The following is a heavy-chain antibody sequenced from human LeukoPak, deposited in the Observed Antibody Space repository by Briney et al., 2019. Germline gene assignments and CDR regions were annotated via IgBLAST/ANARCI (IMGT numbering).Heavy chain of an antibody. Sequence: SETLSLTCAVYGGSFSGYYWSWIRQPPGKGLEWIGEINHSGSTNYNPSLESRVTISVDTSKNQFSLKLSSVTAADTAVYYCARGFSNYVRNYYYYYGMDVWGQGTTVTVS. CDR1: GGSFSGYY. D-gene: IGHD4-11*01. J-gene: IGHJ6*02. CDR2: INHSGST. CDR3: ARGFSNYVRNYYYYYGMDV. V-gene: IGHV4-34*01.